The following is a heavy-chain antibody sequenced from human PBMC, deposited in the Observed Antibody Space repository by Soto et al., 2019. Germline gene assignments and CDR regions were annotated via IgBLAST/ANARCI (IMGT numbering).Heavy chain of an antibody. Sequence: EVQLVESGGGLVQPGGSLRLSCVASGFDFNRYSMHWVLQAPGQGLEWISYINSGSTSVFYADSVRGRFTISRDNAKNSLYLQMNSLRAEDTAVYYCTSSTSPDAYWGQGTLVTVSS. CDR2: INSGSTSV. J-gene: IGHJ4*02. D-gene: IGHD2-2*01. V-gene: IGHV3-48*04. CDR3: TSSTSPDAY. CDR1: GFDFNRYS.